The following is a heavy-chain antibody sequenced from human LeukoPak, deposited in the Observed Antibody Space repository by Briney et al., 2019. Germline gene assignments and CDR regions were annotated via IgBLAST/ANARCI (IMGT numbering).Heavy chain of an antibody. CDR2: IYSGGST. CDR1: GSTVSSNY. V-gene: IGHV3-53*01. CDR3: ARGYPYYYDSSGYRWANDY. D-gene: IGHD3-22*01. Sequence: PGGSLRLSCAASGSTVSSNYMSWVRQAPGKGLEWVSVIYSGGSTYYADSVKGRFTISRDNSKNTLYLQMNSLRAEDTAVYYCARGYPYYYDSSGYRWANDYWGQGTLVTVSS. J-gene: IGHJ4*02.